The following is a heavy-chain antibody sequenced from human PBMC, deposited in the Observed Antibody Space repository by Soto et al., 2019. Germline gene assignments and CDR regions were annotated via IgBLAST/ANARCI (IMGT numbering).Heavy chain of an antibody. CDR2: ISYDGSNK. J-gene: IGHJ4*02. D-gene: IGHD3-10*01. CDR3: ARDRATLVRGVVDY. V-gene: IGHV3-30*03. CDR1: GFTFSSYG. Sequence: GGSLRLSCAASGFTFSSYGMHWVRQAPGKGLEWVAVISYDGSNKYYADSVKGRSTISRDNAKNSLYLQMNSLRDEDTAVYYCARDRATLVRGVVDYWGQGTLVTVSS.